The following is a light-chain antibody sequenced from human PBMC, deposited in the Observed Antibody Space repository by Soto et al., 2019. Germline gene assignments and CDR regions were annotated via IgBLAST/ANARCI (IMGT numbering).Light chain of an antibody. CDR2: DVT. CDR1: SSDVGGYNY. Sequence: QSALTQPRSVSGSPGQSVTISCTGTSSDVGGYNYVSWYEQHPVKAPKLMIYDVTKRPSGVPDRFSGSKSGNTASLTISGLQAEDEADYYCCSYAGSSTLVFGGGTKVTVL. V-gene: IGLV2-11*01. CDR3: CSYAGSSTLV. J-gene: IGLJ2*01.